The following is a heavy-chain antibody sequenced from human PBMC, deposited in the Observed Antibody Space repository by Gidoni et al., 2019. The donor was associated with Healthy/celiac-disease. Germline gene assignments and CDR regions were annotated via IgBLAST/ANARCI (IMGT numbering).Heavy chain of an antibody. Sequence: QLQLQESGPGLVKPSETPSFTCIVPGGSISSSSYYWGWIRQPPGKGLEWIGNIYFSGSTYYNPSLKSRVTISVDTSKNQFSLKLSSVTAADTAVYYCARPRGYSYGFFDYWGQGTLVTVSS. CDR1: GGSISSSSYY. V-gene: IGHV4-39*07. CDR2: IYFSGST. D-gene: IGHD5-18*01. CDR3: ARPRGYSYGFFDY. J-gene: IGHJ4*02.